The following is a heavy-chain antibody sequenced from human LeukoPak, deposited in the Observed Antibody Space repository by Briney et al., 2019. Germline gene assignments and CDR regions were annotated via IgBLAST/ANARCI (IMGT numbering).Heavy chain of an antibody. J-gene: IGHJ6*02. V-gene: IGHV3-7*03. D-gene: IGHD6-19*01. Sequence: GGSLRLSCAASGFRFSSYWMSWVRRAPGKGREWVSNIKEDGSKKYYGDSVKGRFTISRDTAKNSLYLQMDSLRAEDTAVYYCARDPGRQYSSIADVWGQGTTVTVSS. CDR3: ARDPGRQYSSIADV. CDR2: IKEDGSKK. CDR1: GFRFSSYW.